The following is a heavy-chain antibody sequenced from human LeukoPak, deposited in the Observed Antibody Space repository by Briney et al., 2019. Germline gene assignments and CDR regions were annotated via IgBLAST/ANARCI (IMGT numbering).Heavy chain of an antibody. Sequence: PGGSLRLSCAASGFTFDDYAMHWVRQAPGKGLEWVSGISWNSGSIGYADSVKGRFTISRDNAKNSLYLQMNSLRAEDTALYYCAKASVDLYYFDYWGQGTLVTVSS. CDR3: AKASVDLYYFDY. CDR2: ISWNSGSI. D-gene: IGHD2-2*01. V-gene: IGHV3-9*01. J-gene: IGHJ4*02. CDR1: GFTFDDYA.